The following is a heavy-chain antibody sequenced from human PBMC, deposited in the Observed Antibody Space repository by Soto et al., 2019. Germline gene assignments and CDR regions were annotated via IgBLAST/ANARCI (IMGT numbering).Heavy chain of an antibody. V-gene: IGHV1-24*01. CDR1: GYTLTELS. Sequence: ASVKVSCKVSGYTLTELSMHWVRQAPGKGLEWMGGFDPEDGETIHAQKFQGRVTMTEDTSTDTAHTELSSLRSEDTAVYYCATHVFGSGWFGSLDYWGQGTLVTVSS. CDR3: ATHVFGSGWFGSLDY. J-gene: IGHJ4*02. D-gene: IGHD6-19*01. CDR2: FDPEDGET.